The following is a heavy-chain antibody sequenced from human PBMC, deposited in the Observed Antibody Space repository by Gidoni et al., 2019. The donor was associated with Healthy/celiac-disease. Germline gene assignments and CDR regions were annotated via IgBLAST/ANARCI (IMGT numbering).Heavy chain of an antibody. CDR3: ARITNYYDSSGTRAWFDP. CDR1: GYSFTSYW. V-gene: IGHV5-10-1*03. D-gene: IGHD3-22*01. CDR2: IDPSDSYT. J-gene: IGHJ5*02. Sequence: EVQLVQSGAEVKKPGESLRISCKGSGYSFTSYWISWVRQMPGKGLEWMGRIDPSDSYTNYNPSFQGHVTISADKSISTAYLQWSSLKASDTAMYYCARITNYYDSSGTRAWFDPWGQGTLVTVSS.